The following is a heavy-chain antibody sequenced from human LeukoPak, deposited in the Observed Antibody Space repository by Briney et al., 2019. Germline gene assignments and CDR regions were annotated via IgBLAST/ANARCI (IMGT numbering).Heavy chain of an antibody. D-gene: IGHD6-19*01. V-gene: IGHV4-59*01. CDR3: AKFDGYSSGWSPDY. J-gene: IGHJ4*02. CDR2: IYYSGST. CDR1: GGSISGYY. Sequence: SETLSLTCTVSGGSISGYYWNWIRQPPGKGLEWIGYIYYSGSTNYNPSLKSRVTVSLDNSKNTLYLQMNSLRVEDTAVYYCAKFDGYSSGWSPDYWGQGTLVTVSS.